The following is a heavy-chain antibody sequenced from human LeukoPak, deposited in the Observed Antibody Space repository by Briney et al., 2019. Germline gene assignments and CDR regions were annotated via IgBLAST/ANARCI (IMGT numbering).Heavy chain of an antibody. CDR2: IRSKANSYAP. D-gene: IGHD1-1*01. CDR3: TRLSNTADWSY. Sequence: GGSLRLSCAASGFTFSGSAMHWVRQASGKGLEWVGRIRSKANSYAPAYAASVKGRLTTSRDDSQKTAYLQMNSLTPEDTAVYYCTRLSNTADWSYWGQGTLVTVSS. CDR1: GFTFSGSA. V-gene: IGHV3-73*01. J-gene: IGHJ4*02.